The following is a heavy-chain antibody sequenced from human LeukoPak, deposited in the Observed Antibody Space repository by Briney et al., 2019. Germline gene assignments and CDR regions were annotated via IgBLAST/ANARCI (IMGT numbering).Heavy chain of an antibody. J-gene: IGHJ4*02. D-gene: IGHD6-19*01. CDR1: GGSFSGYY. CDR3: ARGRQQWLGHYFAY. CDR2: INHSGST. Sequence: SETLSLTCAVYGGSFSGYYWSWIRQPPGKGLEWIGEINHSGSTNYNPSLKSRVTISVDTSKNQFSLKLSSVTAADTAAYYCARGRQQWLGHYFAYWGQGTLVTVSS. V-gene: IGHV4-34*01.